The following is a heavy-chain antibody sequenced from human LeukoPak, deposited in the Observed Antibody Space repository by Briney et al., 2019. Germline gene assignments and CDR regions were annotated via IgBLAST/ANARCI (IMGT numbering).Heavy chain of an antibody. D-gene: IGHD5-18*01. Sequence: GASVKVSCKASGYTFTGYYMHWVRQAPGQGLEWMGWINPNSGGTNYAQKFQGRVTMTRDTSISTAYMELSRLRSDDTAVYYCARDTDTAMVDFDYWGQGTLVTVSS. CDR2: INPNSGGT. CDR1: GYTFTGYY. V-gene: IGHV1-2*02. CDR3: ARDTDTAMVDFDY. J-gene: IGHJ4*02.